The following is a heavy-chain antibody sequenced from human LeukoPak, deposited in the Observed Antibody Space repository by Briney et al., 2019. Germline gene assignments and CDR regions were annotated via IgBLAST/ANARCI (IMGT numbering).Heavy chain of an antibody. Sequence: PSETLSLTCTVSGGSISTYYWNWIRQPPGKGLEWIGYIYYGRSTNYNPSLKSRVTISIDTSKNQFSLNLSSVTAADTAVYYCARDGSYYYGMDVWGQGTTVTVSS. CDR2: IYYGRST. D-gene: IGHD5-12*01. V-gene: IGHV4-59*01. J-gene: IGHJ6*02. CDR3: ARDGSYYYGMDV. CDR1: GGSISTYY.